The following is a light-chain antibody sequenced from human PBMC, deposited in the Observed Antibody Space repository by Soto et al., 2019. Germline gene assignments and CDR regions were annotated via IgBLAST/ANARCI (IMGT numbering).Light chain of an antibody. J-gene: IGKJ1*01. CDR1: QSISTW. CDR2: DAS. Sequence: DIQMTQSPSTLSASVGARVTITCRASQSISTWLAWYQQKPGKAPKLLIYDASSLQGGVPPRFSGSGSGTEFSLTISSLQSDDFATYYCLQYGTYVTFGQGTKVEI. V-gene: IGKV1-5*01. CDR3: LQYGTYVT.